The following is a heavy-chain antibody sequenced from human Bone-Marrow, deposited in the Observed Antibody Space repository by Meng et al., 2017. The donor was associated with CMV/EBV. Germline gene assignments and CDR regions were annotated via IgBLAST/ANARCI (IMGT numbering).Heavy chain of an antibody. Sequence: SVKVSCKASGGTFSSYTISWVRQAPGQGLEWMGRIIPILGIANYAQKFQGRVTITADKSTSTAYMELRSLRSDDTAVYFCARDRDGYNGQDFWGRGTLVTVSS. V-gene: IGHV1-69*04. CDR3: ARDRDGYNGQDF. CDR1: GGTFSSYT. D-gene: IGHD5-24*01. CDR2: IIPILGIA. J-gene: IGHJ4*02.